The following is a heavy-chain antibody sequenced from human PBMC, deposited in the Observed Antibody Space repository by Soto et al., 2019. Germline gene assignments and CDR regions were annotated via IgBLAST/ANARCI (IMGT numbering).Heavy chain of an antibody. CDR2: IYYSGST. CDR1: AGFISSSRYY. D-gene: IGHD3-10*01. J-gene: IGHJ6*02. CDR3: ACLHVLLWCEDLGLMDV. V-gene: IGHV4-39*01. Sequence: PETLSLTRTVSAGFISSSRYYWGWLLQPPGKGLEWIGSIYYSGSTYYNPSIKSRVPISVDTSKHTCSLKPSDVTAADTAAYHCACLHVLLWCEDLGLMDVWARG.